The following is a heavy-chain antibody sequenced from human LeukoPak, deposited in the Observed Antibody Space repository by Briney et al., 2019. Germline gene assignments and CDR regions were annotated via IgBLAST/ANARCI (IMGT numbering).Heavy chain of an antibody. D-gene: IGHD1-26*01. CDR3: ARGPPHTGNYYPGDY. Sequence: GGSLRLSCAASGFTFSSYWRHWVRQAPGKGLVWISRINGDESVASYADSVKGRFTIFRDNAKNTLYLQMNSLRSEDTAVYYCARGPPHTGNYYPGDYWGQGTLVTVSS. J-gene: IGHJ4*02. CDR1: GFTFSSYW. V-gene: IGHV3-74*01. CDR2: INGDESVA.